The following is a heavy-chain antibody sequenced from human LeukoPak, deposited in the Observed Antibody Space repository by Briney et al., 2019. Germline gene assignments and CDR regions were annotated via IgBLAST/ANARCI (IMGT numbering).Heavy chain of an antibody. V-gene: IGHV4-34*01. CDR2: INHSGST. CDR3: ARDRDGYYGSGSYTY. J-gene: IGHJ4*02. Sequence: PSETLSLTCAVYGGSFSGYYWSWIRQPPGKGLEWIGEINHSGSTNYNPSLKSRVTISVDTSKNQFSLKLSSVTAADTAVYYCARDRDGYYGSGSYTYWGQGTLVTVSS. CDR1: GGSFSGYY. D-gene: IGHD3-10*01.